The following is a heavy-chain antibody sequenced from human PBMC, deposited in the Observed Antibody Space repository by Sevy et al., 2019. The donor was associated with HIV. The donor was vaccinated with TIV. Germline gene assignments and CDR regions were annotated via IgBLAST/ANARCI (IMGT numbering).Heavy chain of an antibody. V-gene: IGHV3-30*02. Sequence: GGSLRLSCVASKFPFRSNGFHWVRQPPGKGLEWLSYINFDGSDRKYADSVKGRFTVSRDNSKNTLYLQMNSLRAEDTAVYYCAKDLRVVIPAAMQPADLWGQGTWSPSPQ. D-gene: IGHD2-2*01. J-gene: IGHJ5*02. CDR2: INFDGSDR. CDR3: AKDLRVVIPAAMQPADL. CDR1: KFPFRSNG.